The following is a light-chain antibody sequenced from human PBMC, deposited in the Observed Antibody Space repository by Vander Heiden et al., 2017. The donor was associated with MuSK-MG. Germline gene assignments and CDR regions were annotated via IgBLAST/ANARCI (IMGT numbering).Light chain of an antibody. CDR2: DAS. J-gene: IGKJ3*01. CDR1: QSVSRY. Sequence: EIVLTQSPGILSLSPGERATLSCRASQSVSRYLAWYQQQPGRTPRLLIYDASYRATGIPASFSGSESGTHFTLPISSREPDDFAVYYCQQRNNWPPGTFGHGTKVXIK. V-gene: IGKV3-11*01. CDR3: QQRNNWPPGT.